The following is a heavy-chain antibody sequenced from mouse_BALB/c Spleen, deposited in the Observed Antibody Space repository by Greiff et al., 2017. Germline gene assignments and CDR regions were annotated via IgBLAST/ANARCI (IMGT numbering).Heavy chain of an antibody. J-gene: IGHJ1*01. CDR2: IYYSGTI. CDR1: GISITTGNYR. V-gene: IGHV3-5*02. Sequence: EVQLQQSGPGLVKPSQTVSLTCTVTGISITTGNYRWSWIRQFPGNKLEWIGYIYYSGTITYNPSLTSRTTITRDTSKNQFFLEMNSLTAEDTATYYCARVYQSRYWYFDVWGAGTTVTVSS. CDR3: ARVYQSRYWYFDV. D-gene: IGHD2-1*01.